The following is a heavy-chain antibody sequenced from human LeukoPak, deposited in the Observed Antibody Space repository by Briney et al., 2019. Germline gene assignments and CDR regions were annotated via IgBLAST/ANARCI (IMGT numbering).Heavy chain of an antibody. CDR1: GFTFSNAW. J-gene: IGHJ4*02. V-gene: IGHV3-15*01. CDR3: TTGRQQLVLEYSDY. D-gene: IGHD6-13*01. Sequence: GGSLRLSCAASGFTFSNAWMSWVRQAPGKGLEWVGRIKSKTDGGTTDYAAPVKGRFTISRDDSKNTLYLQMNSLKTEDTAVYYCTTGRQQLVLEYSDYWGQGTLVTVSS. CDR2: IKSKTDGGTT.